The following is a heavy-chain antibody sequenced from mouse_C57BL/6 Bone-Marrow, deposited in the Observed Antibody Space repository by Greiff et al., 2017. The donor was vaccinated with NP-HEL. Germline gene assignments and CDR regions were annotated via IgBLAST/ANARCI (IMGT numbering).Heavy chain of an antibody. V-gene: IGHV5-4*01. D-gene: IGHD1-1*01. J-gene: IGHJ3*01. CDR1: GFTFSSYA. CDR3: AIYYYGKAWFAY. CDR2: ISDGGSYT. Sequence: EVQLMQSGGGLVKPGGSLKLSCAASGFTFSSYAMSWVRQTPEKRLEWVATISDGGSYTNYPENVKGRFTITGDNAKNNLYLQMSHLKSEDTAIYYCAIYYYGKAWFAYWGQGTLVTVSA.